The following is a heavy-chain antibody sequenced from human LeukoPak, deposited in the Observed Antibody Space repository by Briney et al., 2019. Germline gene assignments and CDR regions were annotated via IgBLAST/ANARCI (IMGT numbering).Heavy chain of an antibody. V-gene: IGHV1-46*01. CDR2: INPSGGST. Sequence: ASVKVSCKASGYTFTSYYMHWVRQAPGQGLEWMGIINPSGGSTSYAQKFQGRVTMTRDMSTSTVYMELSSLRAEDTAVYYCARDLIAVAGTEAEDYWGQGTLVTVSS. D-gene: IGHD6-19*01. CDR3: ARDLIAVAGTEAEDY. CDR1: GYTFTSYY. J-gene: IGHJ4*02.